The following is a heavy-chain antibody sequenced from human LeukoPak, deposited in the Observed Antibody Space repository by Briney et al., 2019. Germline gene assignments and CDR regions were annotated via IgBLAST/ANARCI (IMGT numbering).Heavy chain of an antibody. CDR1: GFTFSSYA. D-gene: IGHD2-15*01. CDR2: ISGSGNRT. V-gene: IGHV3-23*01. J-gene: IGHJ6*02. CDR3: AKNLYCGGGSCYPSALGMDV. Sequence: QSGGSLRLSCAASGFTFSSYAMSWVRQAPGKGLEWVSSISGSGNRTYYADSVKGRFTISRDNSKNTLFLQMNSLRAEDTAVCYCAKNLYCGGGSCYPSALGMDVWGQGTTVTVSS.